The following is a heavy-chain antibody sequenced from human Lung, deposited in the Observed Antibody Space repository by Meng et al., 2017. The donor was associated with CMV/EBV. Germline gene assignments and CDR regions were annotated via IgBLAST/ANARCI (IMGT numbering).Heavy chain of an antibody. CDR3: ARTEYYDSSGYDK. J-gene: IGHJ4*02. Sequence: GXXRLSCAASGFTFSNYAMSWVRQAPGKGLEWVSDISGSGSRLYYADSVTGRFTISRDNSKNTLYLQMNSLRAEDTAVYYCARTEYYDSSGYDKWGQGTLVTVSS. CDR1: GFTFSNYA. CDR2: ISGSGSRL. D-gene: IGHD3-22*01. V-gene: IGHV3-23*01.